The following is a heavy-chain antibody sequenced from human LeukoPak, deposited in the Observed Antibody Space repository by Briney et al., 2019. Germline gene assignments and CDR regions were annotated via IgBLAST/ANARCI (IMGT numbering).Heavy chain of an antibody. D-gene: IGHD3-16*01. V-gene: IGHV4-59*01. CDR2: IYYSGST. CDR3: ASSVRSTSYVY. CDR1: GGSISSYY. Sequence: SETLSLTCTVSGGSISSYYWSWIRQPPGKGLEWIGYIYYSGSTNYNPSLKSRVTISVDTSKNQFSPKLSSVTAADTAVYYCASSVRSTSYVYWGQGTLVTVSS. J-gene: IGHJ4*02.